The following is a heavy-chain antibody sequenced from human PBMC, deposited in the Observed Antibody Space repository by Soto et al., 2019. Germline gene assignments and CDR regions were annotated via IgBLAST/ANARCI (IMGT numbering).Heavy chain of an antibody. V-gene: IGHV4-39*01. CDR1: GGSISSSSYY. Sequence: SETLSLTCTVSGGSISSSSYYWGWIRQPPGKGLEWIGSIYYSGSTYYNPSLKSRVTISVDTSKDQFSLKLSSVTAADTAVYYCARHDYGHYLHDYWGQGTLVTVSS. CDR3: ARHDYGHYLHDY. CDR2: IYYSGST. J-gene: IGHJ4*02. D-gene: IGHD4-17*01.